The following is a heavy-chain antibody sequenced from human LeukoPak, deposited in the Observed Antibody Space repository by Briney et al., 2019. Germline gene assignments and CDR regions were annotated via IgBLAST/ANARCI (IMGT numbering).Heavy chain of an antibody. V-gene: IGHV3-53*01. D-gene: IGHD6-13*01. CDR2: IYSGGST. CDR3: ARGRAEQQLFDAFDI. J-gene: IGHJ3*02. CDR1: GFTVSSNY. Sequence: GGCLRLSCAASGFTVSSNYMRWVRQAPGKGLEWVSVIYSGGSTYYADSVKGRFTISRDNSKNTLYLQMNSLRAEDTAVYYCARGRAEQQLFDAFDIWGQGTMVTVSS.